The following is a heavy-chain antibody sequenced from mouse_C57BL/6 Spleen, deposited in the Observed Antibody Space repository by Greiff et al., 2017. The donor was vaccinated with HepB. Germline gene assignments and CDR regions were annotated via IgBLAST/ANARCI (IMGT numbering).Heavy chain of an antibody. CDR1: GYTFTSYW. CDR2: IDPSDSET. Sequence: QQSCKASGYTFTSYWMHWVKQRPIQGLEWIGNIDPSDSETHYNQKFKDKATLTVDKSSSTAYMQLSSLTSEDSAVYYCARGTHSNYPAWFAYWGQGTLVTVSA. J-gene: IGHJ3*01. V-gene: IGHV1-52*01. CDR3: ARGTHSNYPAWFAY. D-gene: IGHD2-5*01.